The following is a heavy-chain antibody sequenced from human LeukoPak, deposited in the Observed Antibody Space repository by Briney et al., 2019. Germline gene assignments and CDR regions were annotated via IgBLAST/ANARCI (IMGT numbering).Heavy chain of an antibody. D-gene: IGHD6-13*01. V-gene: IGHV3-21*04. CDR3: ARLYSSSWYWNWFDP. Sequence: GGSLRLSCAASGFTFSSYSMNWVRQAPGKGLEWVSSISSSSSYIYYADSVKGRFTISRDNSKNTLYLQMNSLRAEDTAVYYCARLYSSSWYWNWFDPWGQGTLVTVSS. CDR2: ISSSSSYI. CDR1: GFTFSSYS. J-gene: IGHJ5*02.